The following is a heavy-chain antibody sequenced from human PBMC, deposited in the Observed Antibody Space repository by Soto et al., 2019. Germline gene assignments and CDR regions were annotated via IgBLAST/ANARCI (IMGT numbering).Heavy chain of an antibody. CDR3: ARVTVTMRGDWFDP. J-gene: IGHJ5*02. Sequence: EVQLAESGGGLIQPGGSLRLSCAASGFTVSSNYMSWVRQAPGKGLEWVSVIYSGGSTYYADSVKGRFTISRDNSKNTLYLQMNSLRAEDTAVYYCARVTVTMRGDWFDPWGQGTLVTVSS. D-gene: IGHD4-17*01. V-gene: IGHV3-53*01. CDR1: GFTVSSNY. CDR2: IYSGGST.